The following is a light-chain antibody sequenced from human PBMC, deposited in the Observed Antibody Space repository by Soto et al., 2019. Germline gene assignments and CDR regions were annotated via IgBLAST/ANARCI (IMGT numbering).Light chain of an antibody. CDR3: QQSYRTPYT. CDR2: AAS. J-gene: IGKJ2*01. CDR1: QRISNY. V-gene: IGKV1-39*01. Sequence: DIQMTQSPSSLSASVGDRVIITCRAIQRISNYLNWYQQKPGKAPILLIYAASSLQGGVPSRFSGSGSGTDFTLTIISLQPEDFATYYCQQSYRTPYTFGQGTNLELK.